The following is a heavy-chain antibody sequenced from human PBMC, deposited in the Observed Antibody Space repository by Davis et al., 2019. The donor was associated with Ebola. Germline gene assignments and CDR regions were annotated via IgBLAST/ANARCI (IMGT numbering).Heavy chain of an antibody. J-gene: IGHJ4*02. V-gene: IGHV3-30-3*01. CDR2: ISYDGSNK. CDR1: GFTFSSYA. D-gene: IGHD3-10*01. CDR3: TSTMVRGVILNFDY. Sequence: GESLKISCAVSGFTFSSYAMHWVRQAPGKGLDWMAVISYDGSNKYYADSVKGRFTISRDNSKNTLYLQMNSLKTEDTAVYYCTSTMVRGVILNFDYWGQGTLVTVSS.